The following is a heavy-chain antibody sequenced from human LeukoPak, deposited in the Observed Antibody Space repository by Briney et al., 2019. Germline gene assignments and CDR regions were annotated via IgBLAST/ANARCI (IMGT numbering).Heavy chain of an antibody. V-gene: IGHV4-59*12. D-gene: IGHD6-6*01. J-gene: IGHJ4*02. CDR2: IYFTGGT. CDR3: ARESHSSSYLFDY. CDR1: GGSSSSFY. Sequence: PSETLSLTCSVSGGSSSSFYWSWIRQPPGKGLEWIGYIYFTGGTNYNPSLKSRVTMSVDTSKNQFSLKLSSVTAADTAVYYCARESHSSSYLFDYWGQGTLVTVSS.